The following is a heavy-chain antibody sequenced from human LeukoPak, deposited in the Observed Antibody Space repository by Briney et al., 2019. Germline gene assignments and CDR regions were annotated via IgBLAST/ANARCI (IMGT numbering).Heavy chain of an antibody. CDR1: GFTFSSYA. J-gene: IGHJ4*02. CDR3: VKDREYQLLSVN. Sequence: GGSLRLSCAASGFTFSSYAMSWVRQAPGKGLEWVSAISGSGGSTYYADSVKGRFTVSRDNSKNTLYLQMNSLRAEDTAVYYCVKDREYQLLSVNWGQGTLVTVSS. D-gene: IGHD2-2*01. CDR2: ISGSGGST. V-gene: IGHV3-23*01.